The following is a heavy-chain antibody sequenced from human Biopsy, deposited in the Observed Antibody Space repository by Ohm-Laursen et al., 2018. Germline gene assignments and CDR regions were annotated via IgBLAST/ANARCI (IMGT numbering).Heavy chain of an antibody. CDR2: TSSSSDNI. CDR1: EFTFTNYN. J-gene: IGHJ6*02. D-gene: IGHD3-10*01. V-gene: IGHV3-21*01. CDR3: ARSRGSSGIATIYYYGMDV. Sequence: SLRLSCAASEFTFTNYNMNWVRQTPGKGLEWVSTTSSSSDNIYYVDSVKGRFTISRDNAKNSLYLQMNSLRAEDTAVYYCARSRGSSGIATIYYYGMDVWGQGTTVTVSS.